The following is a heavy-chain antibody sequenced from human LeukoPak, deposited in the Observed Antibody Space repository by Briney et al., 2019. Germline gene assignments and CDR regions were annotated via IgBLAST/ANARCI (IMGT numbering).Heavy chain of an antibody. CDR1: GFTFSDHY. V-gene: IGHV3-11*04. Sequence: PGGSLRLSCATSGFTFSDHYMTWIRQAPGKGLETVSYIYNGGDTIYYADSVRGRFTISRDNAESSLYLQMNSLSSEDTAVFYCAKGLWELRLGELSTPFDYWGQGTLVTVSS. CDR3: AKGLWELRLGELSTPFDY. J-gene: IGHJ4*02. CDR2: IYNGGDTI. D-gene: IGHD3-16*02.